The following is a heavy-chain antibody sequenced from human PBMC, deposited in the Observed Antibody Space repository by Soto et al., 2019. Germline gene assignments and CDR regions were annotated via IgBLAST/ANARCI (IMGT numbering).Heavy chain of an antibody. CDR3: ARLPTRARDY. Sequence: SETLSLTCTVSGGSISSYYWSWIRQPPGKGLEWIGYIYYSGSTNYNPSLKSRVTISVDTSKNQFSLKLSSVTAADTAVYYCARLPTRARDYWGQRTLVTVSS. V-gene: IGHV4-59*01. J-gene: IGHJ4*02. CDR1: GGSISSYY. CDR2: IYYSGST.